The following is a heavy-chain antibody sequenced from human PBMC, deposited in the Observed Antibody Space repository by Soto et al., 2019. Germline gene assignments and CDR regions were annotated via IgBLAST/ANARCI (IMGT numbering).Heavy chain of an antibody. CDR3: ARTTQWPDYYYYGMDV. J-gene: IGHJ6*02. V-gene: IGHV2-5*01. D-gene: IGHD1-1*01. CDR2: IYWNDDK. CDR1: GFSLSTSGVG. Sequence: QITLKESGPTLVKPTQTLTLTCTFSGFSLSTSGVGVGWIRQPPGKALEWLALIYWNDDKRYSPSLKSRLTITKDTSKNLVVRTMTNMDPVDTATYYCARTTQWPDYYYYGMDVWGQGTTVTVSS.